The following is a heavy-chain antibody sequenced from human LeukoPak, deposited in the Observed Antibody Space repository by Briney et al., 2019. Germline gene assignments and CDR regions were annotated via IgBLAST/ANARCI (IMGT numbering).Heavy chain of an antibody. CDR3: ARDPSSGDY. CDR1: GFTFSSYS. V-gene: IGHV3-21*01. D-gene: IGHD6-19*01. Sequence: PGGSLRLSCAASGFTFSSYSMNWVRQAPGKGLEWVSFISSSSSYIYYTDSVKGRFTISRDNAKNSLYLQMNSLRAEDTAVYYCARDPSSGDYWGQGTLVTVSS. J-gene: IGHJ4*02. CDR2: ISSSSSYI.